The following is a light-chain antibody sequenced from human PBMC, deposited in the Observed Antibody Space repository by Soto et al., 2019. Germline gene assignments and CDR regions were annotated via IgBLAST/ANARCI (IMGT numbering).Light chain of an antibody. Sequence: DIQMTQSPSTLSASVGDRVTITCRASQSISSWLAWYQQKPGKAPKLLIYDASSLESGVPSRFSGSGSWTEFTLTNSGRQPDDFATYYCQQYNSYSVTFGQGTKLEIK. CDR2: DAS. V-gene: IGKV1-5*01. CDR3: QQYNSYSVT. J-gene: IGKJ2*01. CDR1: QSISSW.